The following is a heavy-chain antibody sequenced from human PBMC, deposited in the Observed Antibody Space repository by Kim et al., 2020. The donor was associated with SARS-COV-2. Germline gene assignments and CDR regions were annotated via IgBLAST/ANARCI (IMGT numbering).Heavy chain of an antibody. CDR2: IYPGDSDT. CDR3: ARSAGPYDYYFDY. V-gene: IGHV5-51*01. CDR1: GYNFPSYW. J-gene: IGHJ4*02. Sequence: GESLKISCKGSGYNFPSYWIGWVRQMPGKGLEWMVIIYPGDSDTRYSPSFQGQVTISVDKSTTTAYLQWSSLKASDTAMYYCARSAGPYDYYFDYWGQGTLVTVSS. D-gene: IGHD3-16*01.